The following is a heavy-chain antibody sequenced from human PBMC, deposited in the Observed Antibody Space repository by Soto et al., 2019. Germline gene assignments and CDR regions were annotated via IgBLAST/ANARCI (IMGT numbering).Heavy chain of an antibody. CDR1: GYSFTSYW. Sequence: GAYLTLSCKFSGYSFTSYWIIWVRQLPGEGLEWMGRIDPIDSYTKDSSSFQGHVTISADKSISTAYLQWSSLKASDTAMYYCARLDYRGNSYYFDYWGQGTLVTVSS. CDR2: IDPIDSYT. CDR3: ARLDYRGNSYYFDY. J-gene: IGHJ4*02. V-gene: IGHV5-10-1*01. D-gene: IGHD4-17*01.